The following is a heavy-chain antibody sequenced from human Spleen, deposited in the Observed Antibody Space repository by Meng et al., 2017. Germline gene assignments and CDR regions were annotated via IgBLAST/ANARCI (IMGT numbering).Heavy chain of an antibody. Sequence: VESWGGGVQPGRSMRLSCAASAFTFRSYAMHWVRQAPGKGLEWVALISYDGSNTFYAHSVKGRFTISRDNSMNTLYMQMNSLRPEDTAVYYCASAAYSGSYLYYWGQGTLVTV. J-gene: IGHJ4*02. D-gene: IGHD1-26*01. CDR1: AFTFRSYA. CDR2: ISYDGSNT. CDR3: ASAAYSGSYLYY. V-gene: IGHV3-30-3*01.